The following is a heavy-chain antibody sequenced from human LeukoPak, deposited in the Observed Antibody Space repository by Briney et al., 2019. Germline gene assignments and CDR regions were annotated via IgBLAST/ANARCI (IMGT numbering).Heavy chain of an antibody. CDR3: ARYGEMATNPYYFDY. CDR1: GCTFSSYG. J-gene: IGHJ4*02. V-gene: IGHV3-30*03. Sequence: GGSLRLSCAASGCTFSSYGMHWVRQAPGKGLEWVAVISYDGSNKYYADSVKGRFTISRDNSKNTLYLQMNSLRAEDTAVYYCARYGEMATNPYYFDYWGQGTLVTVSS. CDR2: ISYDGSNK. D-gene: IGHD5-24*01.